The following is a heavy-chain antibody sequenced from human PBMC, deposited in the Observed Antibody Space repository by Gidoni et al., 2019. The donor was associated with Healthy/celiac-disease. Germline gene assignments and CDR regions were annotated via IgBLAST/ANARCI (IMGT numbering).Heavy chain of an antibody. J-gene: IGHJ4*02. Sequence: QLQLQESGPGLVKPSATLSLTCTVSGGSIRSSSYYWGWISQPPGKGLEWIGSIYYSGSTYYNPSLKRRVTISVDTSKNQFSLKLSSVTAADTAVYYCARDRLGATPYFDYWGQGTLVTVSS. CDR2: IYYSGST. CDR1: GGSIRSSSYY. D-gene: IGHD3-16*01. CDR3: ARDRLGATPYFDY. V-gene: IGHV4-39*07.